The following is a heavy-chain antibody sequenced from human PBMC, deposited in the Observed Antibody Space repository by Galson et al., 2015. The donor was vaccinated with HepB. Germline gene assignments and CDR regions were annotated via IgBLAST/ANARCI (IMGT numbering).Heavy chain of an antibody. CDR1: AFSFRSYV. Sequence: SLRLSCAASAFSFRSYVMNWVRQAPGKGLEWVSTVSHSDDGTYYADSVKGRFTISRDNSKNTLYLQMNSLRAEDTAVYYCTRRGGDSGGWGDFDNWGQGTLVTVSS. CDR3: TRRGGDSGGWGDFDN. J-gene: IGHJ4*02. V-gene: IGHV3-23*01. CDR2: VSHSDDGT. D-gene: IGHD2-8*02.